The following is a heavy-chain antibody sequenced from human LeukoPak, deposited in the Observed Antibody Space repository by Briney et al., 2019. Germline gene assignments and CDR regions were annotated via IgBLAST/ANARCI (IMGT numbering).Heavy chain of an antibody. CDR2: IKQDGSEK. Sequence: GGSLRLSCAASGFTFSSYWMSWVRQAPGKGLEWVANIKQDGSEKYYVDSVKGRFTISRDNANDSLYLQMDSLRAEDTAVYYCASTFYGDSPPYWGQGTLVTVSS. J-gene: IGHJ4*02. V-gene: IGHV3-7*02. D-gene: IGHD4-17*01. CDR3: ASTFYGDSPPY. CDR1: GFTFSSYW.